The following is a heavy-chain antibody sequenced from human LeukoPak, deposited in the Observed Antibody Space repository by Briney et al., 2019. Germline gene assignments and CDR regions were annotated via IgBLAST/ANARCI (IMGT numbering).Heavy chain of an antibody. CDR3: AREQIAAAGILDY. CDR1: GGSISSYY. Sequence: SETLSLTCTVPGGSISSYYWSWSRQPAGKGLEWIGRIYTSGSTNYNPSLKSRVTISVDKSKNQFSLKLSSVTAADTAVYYCAREQIAAAGILDYWGQGTLVTVSS. J-gene: IGHJ4*02. CDR2: IYTSGST. D-gene: IGHD6-13*01. V-gene: IGHV4-4*07.